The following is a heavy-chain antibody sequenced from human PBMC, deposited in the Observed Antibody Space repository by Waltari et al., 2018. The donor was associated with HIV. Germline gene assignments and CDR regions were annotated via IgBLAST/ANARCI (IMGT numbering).Heavy chain of an antibody. Sequence: QITLKESGPSLVKPTQTLTLTCTFSGFSLTTSAGGVGWIRQPPGKALEWLALIYWDDDKRYSPSLRSRLTITKDTSKNQVVLTMTNMDPVDTATYYCARSAGTNDYYYYYYMDVWGKGTTVTVSS. D-gene: IGHD1-7*01. V-gene: IGHV2-5*02. CDR1: GFSLTTSAGG. CDR2: IYWDDDK. CDR3: ARSAGTNDYYYYYYMDV. J-gene: IGHJ6*03.